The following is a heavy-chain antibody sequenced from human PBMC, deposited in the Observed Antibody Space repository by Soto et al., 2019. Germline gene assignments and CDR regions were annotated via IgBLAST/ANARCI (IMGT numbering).Heavy chain of an antibody. CDR2: INHSGST. CDR3: ARFSVTTPNFDY. Sequence: SETLSLTCAVYGGSFSGYYWSWIRQPPGKGLEWIGEINHSGSTNYDPSLKSRVTISVDTSKNQFSLKLSSVTAADTAVYYCARFSVTTPNFDYWGQGTLVTVSS. J-gene: IGHJ4*02. V-gene: IGHV4-34*01. D-gene: IGHD4-17*01. CDR1: GGSFSGYY.